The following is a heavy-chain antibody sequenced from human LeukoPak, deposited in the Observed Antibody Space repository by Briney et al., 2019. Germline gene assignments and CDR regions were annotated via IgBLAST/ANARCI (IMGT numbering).Heavy chain of an antibody. Sequence: GASVKVSCKASGYTFTSYGISWVRQAPGQGLEWMGWISAYNGNTNYAQKLQGRVTMTTDTSTSTAYMELRSLRSDDTAVYYCASLNYCGGDCYSIDYWGQGTLVTVSS. D-gene: IGHD2-21*02. CDR3: ASLNYCGGDCYSIDY. CDR1: GYTFTSYG. CDR2: ISAYNGNT. V-gene: IGHV1-18*01. J-gene: IGHJ4*02.